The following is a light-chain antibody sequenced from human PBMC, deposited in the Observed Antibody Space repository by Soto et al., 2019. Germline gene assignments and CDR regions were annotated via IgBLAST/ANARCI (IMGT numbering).Light chain of an antibody. CDR2: GNK. V-gene: IGLV1-40*01. J-gene: IGLJ2*01. CDR1: SSNIGADYD. CDR3: QSFDTRLTTVI. Sequence: QSAVTQPPSVSGAPGQRVTISCTGSSSNIGADYDVHWYQQFPGRAPKLLIYGNKNRPSGVPDRFSGSKSGTSASLDITGLQAEDEADYYCQSFDTRLTTVIFCGGTTLTVL.